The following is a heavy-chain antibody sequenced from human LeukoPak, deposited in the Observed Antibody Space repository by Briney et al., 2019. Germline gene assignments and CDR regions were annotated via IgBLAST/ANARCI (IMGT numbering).Heavy chain of an antibody. J-gene: IGHJ4*02. CDR2: ITGSGGNT. CDR1: GFPFINYA. D-gene: IGHD3-9*01. CDR3: AKWGDYDVLTGYYVSDY. Sequence: GSLRLSCAASGFPFINYAMSWVRQAPGKGLEWVSAITGSGGNTYYADSVKGRFTISRDNSKNTLYLQMNSLRAEDTAVYYGAKWGDYDVLTGYYVSDYWGQGTLVTVSS. V-gene: IGHV3-23*01.